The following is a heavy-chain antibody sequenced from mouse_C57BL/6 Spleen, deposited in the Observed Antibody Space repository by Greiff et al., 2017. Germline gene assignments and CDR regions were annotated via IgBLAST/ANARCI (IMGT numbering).Heavy chain of an antibody. V-gene: IGHV1-75*01. CDR3: ARGEDYDYPSFDY. Sequence: VQGVESGPELVKPGASVKISCKASGYTFTDYYINWVKQRPGQGLEWIGWIFPGSGSTYYNEKFKGKATLTVDKSSSTAYMLLSSLTSEDSAVYFCARGEDYDYPSFDYWGQGTTLTVSS. CDR1: GYTFTDYY. D-gene: IGHD2-4*01. J-gene: IGHJ2*01. CDR2: IFPGSGST.